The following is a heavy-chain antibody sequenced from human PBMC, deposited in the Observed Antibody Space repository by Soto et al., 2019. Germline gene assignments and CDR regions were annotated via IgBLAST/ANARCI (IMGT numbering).Heavy chain of an antibody. D-gene: IGHD6-25*01. V-gene: IGHV3-7*05. CDR1: GFTFSSYW. Sequence: GVSLRLSCAASGFTFSSYWMSWVRQAPGKGLEWVANIKQDGSEKYYVDSVKGRFTISRDNAKNSLYLQMNSLRAEDTAVYYCARDYRDPILAAQDYYGMDVWGQGTTVTVSS. J-gene: IGHJ6*02. CDR3: ARDYRDPILAAQDYYGMDV. CDR2: IKQDGSEK.